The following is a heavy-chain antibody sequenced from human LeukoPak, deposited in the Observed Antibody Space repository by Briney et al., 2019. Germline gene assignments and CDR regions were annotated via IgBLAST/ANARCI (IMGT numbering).Heavy chain of an antibody. Sequence: CASVMIFCNASGYTFTGYYMHWVLRAPGQGLVGLGWVNPNSGGTKYAEKFQSRVIMTRGNAINTAYMVLRSLLTDDTAVYYYAREDGKLNYWGQGTLVTVSS. CDR2: VNPNSGGT. CDR3: AREDGKLNY. J-gene: IGHJ4*02. V-gene: IGHV1-2*02. CDR1: GYTFTGYY. D-gene: IGHD5-24*01.